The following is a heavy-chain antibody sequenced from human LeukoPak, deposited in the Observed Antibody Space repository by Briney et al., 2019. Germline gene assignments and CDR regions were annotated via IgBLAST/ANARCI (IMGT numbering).Heavy chain of an antibody. V-gene: IGHV3-48*04. J-gene: IGHJ4*02. CDR1: GFTVSSNY. CDR2: ISNNGNTI. CDR3: ARVFSNPTGNDY. Sequence: GSLRLSCAASGFTVSSNYMSWVRQAPGKGLEWVSYISNNGNTIFYADSVKGRFTISRDNGKNSLYLQMNSLRAEDTAVYYCARVFSNPTGNDYWGQGTLVTVSS. D-gene: IGHD1-1*01.